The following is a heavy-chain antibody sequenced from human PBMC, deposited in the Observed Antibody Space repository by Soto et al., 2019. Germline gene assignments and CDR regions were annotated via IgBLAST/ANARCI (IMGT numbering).Heavy chain of an antibody. CDR3: VLGSSSDFPQDYFDY. Sequence: SVKVSCRASGGTFSSYAISWVRQAPGQGLEWMGGIIPIFGTANYAQKFQGRVTITADESTSTAYMELSSLRSEDTAVYYCVLGSSSDFPQDYFDYWGQGTLVTVSS. CDR2: IIPIFGTA. V-gene: IGHV1-69*13. J-gene: IGHJ4*02. CDR1: GGTFSSYA. D-gene: IGHD6-6*01.